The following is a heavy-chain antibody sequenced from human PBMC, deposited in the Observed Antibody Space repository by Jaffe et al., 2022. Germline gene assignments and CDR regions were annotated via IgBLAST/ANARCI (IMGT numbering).Heavy chain of an antibody. J-gene: IGHJ1*01. CDR2: ISGSGGST. CDR1: GFTFSSYA. V-gene: IGHV3-23*01. D-gene: IGHD4-17*01. CDR3: VYGDSSLGFFQH. Sequence: EVQLLESGGGLVQPGGSLRLSCAASGFTFSSYALSWVRQAPGKGLEWVSAISGSGGSTYYADSVKGRFTISRDNSKNTLYLQMNSLRAEDTAVYYCVYGDSSLGFFQHWGQGTLVTVSS.